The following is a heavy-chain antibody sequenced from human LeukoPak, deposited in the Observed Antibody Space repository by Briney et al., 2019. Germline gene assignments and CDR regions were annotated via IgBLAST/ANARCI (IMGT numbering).Heavy chain of an antibody. CDR1: GFTFSSYG. J-gene: IGHJ4*02. V-gene: IGHV3-30*02. CDR3: AKGSGYSYGYDYFGY. CDR2: IRYDGSNK. Sequence: GGSLRLSCAASGFTFSSYGMHWVRQAPGKGLEWVAFIRYDGSNKYYADSVKGRFTISRDNSKNTLYLQMNSLRAEDTAVYYCAKGSGYSYGYDYFGYWGQGTLVTVSS. D-gene: IGHD5-18*01.